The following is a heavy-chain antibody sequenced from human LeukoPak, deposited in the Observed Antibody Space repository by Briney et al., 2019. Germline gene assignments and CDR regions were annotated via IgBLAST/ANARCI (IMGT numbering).Heavy chain of an antibody. CDR3: ARSRPTPIAVAGPYFDY. CDR1: GGSISSSSYY. V-gene: IGHV4-39*01. CDR2: IYYSGST. D-gene: IGHD6-19*01. Sequence: SETLSLTCTVSGGSISSSSYYWGWIRQPPGKVLEWIGSIYYSGSTYYNPSLKSRVTISVDTSKNQFSLKLSSVTAADTAVYYCARSRPTPIAVAGPYFDYWGQGTLVTVSS. J-gene: IGHJ4*02.